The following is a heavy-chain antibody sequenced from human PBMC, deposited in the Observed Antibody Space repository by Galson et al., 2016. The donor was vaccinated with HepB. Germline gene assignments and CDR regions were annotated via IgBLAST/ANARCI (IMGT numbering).Heavy chain of an antibody. D-gene: IGHD3-10*01. CDR1: GYTFTSYD. CDR3: TRGDLSGGQPNAFDI. Sequence: SVKVSCKASGYTFTSYDINWVRQATGQGLEWMGWMIPNSGDTGYAQKFQGRVTMTRNTSISAAYLELSSLRSEDTAVYYCTRGDLSGGQPNAFDIWGQGTMVTVSS. J-gene: IGHJ3*02. V-gene: IGHV1-8*01. CDR2: MIPNSGDT.